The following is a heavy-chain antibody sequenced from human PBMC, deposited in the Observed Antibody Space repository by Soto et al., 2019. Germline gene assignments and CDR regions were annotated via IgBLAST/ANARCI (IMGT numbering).Heavy chain of an antibody. CDR3: ATTVDFWSGVYGNRKYDFDY. D-gene: IGHD3-3*01. J-gene: IGHJ4*02. CDR1: GFTFSSYA. CDR2: ISGSGGST. Sequence: GGSLRLSCAASGFTFSSYAMSWVRQAPGKGLEWVSAISGSGGSTYYADSVKGRFTISRDNSKNTLYLQMNSLRAEDTAVYYCATTVDFWSGVYGNRKYDFDYCGLGTVVTVSS. V-gene: IGHV3-23*01.